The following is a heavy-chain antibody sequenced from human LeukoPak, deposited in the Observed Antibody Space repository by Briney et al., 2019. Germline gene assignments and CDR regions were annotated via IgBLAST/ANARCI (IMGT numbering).Heavy chain of an antibody. CDR3: ARGVAAPNDSSPSGY. D-gene: IGHD6-13*01. CDR1: GSTFSSYA. CDR2: NSSNGGST. V-gene: IGHV3-64*01. J-gene: IGHJ4*02. Sequence: GGSLRLSCAASGSTFSSYAMHWVRQAPGKGLEYVSANSSNGGSTYYANSVKGRFTISRDNSKNTLYLQMGSLRAEDMAVYYCARGVAAPNDSSPSGYWGQGTLVTVSS.